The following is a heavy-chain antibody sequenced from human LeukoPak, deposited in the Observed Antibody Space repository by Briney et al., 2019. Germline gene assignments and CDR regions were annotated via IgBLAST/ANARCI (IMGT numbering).Heavy chain of an antibody. CDR1: GGSISSYY. CDR3: ARDSHCSSTSCYRGWFDP. V-gene: IGHV4-59*01. Sequence: SETLSLTCTVSGGSISSYYWSWLRQPPGKGLEWIGYIYYSGSTNYNPSLKSRVTISVDTSKNQFSLKLSSVTAADTAVYYCARDSHCSSTSCYRGWFDPWGQGTLVTVSS. J-gene: IGHJ5*02. CDR2: IYYSGST. D-gene: IGHD2-2*01.